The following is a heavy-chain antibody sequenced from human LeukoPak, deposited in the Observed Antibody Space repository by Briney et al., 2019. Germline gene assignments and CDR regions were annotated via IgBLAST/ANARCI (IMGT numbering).Heavy chain of an antibody. CDR1: GFTFSSYA. Sequence: GGSLRLSCAASGFTFSSYAMGWVRQAPGKGLEWVSAISGSGGSTYYADSVKGRFTIPRDNSKNTLYLQMNSLRAEDTAVYYCAKDLDYYDSSGYYNGAFDIWGQGTMVTVSS. V-gene: IGHV3-23*01. J-gene: IGHJ3*02. CDR2: ISGSGGST. CDR3: AKDLDYYDSSGYYNGAFDI. D-gene: IGHD3-22*01.